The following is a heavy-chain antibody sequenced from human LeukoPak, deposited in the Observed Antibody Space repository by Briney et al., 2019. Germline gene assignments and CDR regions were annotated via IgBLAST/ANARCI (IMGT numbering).Heavy chain of an antibody. CDR3: AKEGHYGYNFDY. D-gene: IGHD5-18*01. CDR1: GFTFDDYT. CDR2: ISWDGGST. J-gene: IGHJ4*02. Sequence: PGGSLRLSCAASGFTFDDYTMHWVRQAPGKGLEWVSLISWDGGSTYYADSVKGRFTISRDNSKNPLYLQMNSLRTEDTALYYCAKEGHYGYNFDYWGQGTLVTVSS. V-gene: IGHV3-43*01.